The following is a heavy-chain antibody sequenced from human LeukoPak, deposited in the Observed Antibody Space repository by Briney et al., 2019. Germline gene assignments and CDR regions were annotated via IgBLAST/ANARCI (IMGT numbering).Heavy chain of an antibody. CDR3: AKSRWPTVTSYYFDY. CDR1: GFTFSSYG. CDR2: ISYDGSNK. Sequence: PGGSLRPSCAASGFTFSSYGMHWVRQAPGKGLEWVAVISYDGSNKYYADSVRVRFTISRDNSKNTLYLQMNSLRAEDTAVYYCAKSRWPTVTSYYFDYWGQGTRVTLSS. D-gene: IGHD4-17*01. J-gene: IGHJ4*02. V-gene: IGHV3-30*18.